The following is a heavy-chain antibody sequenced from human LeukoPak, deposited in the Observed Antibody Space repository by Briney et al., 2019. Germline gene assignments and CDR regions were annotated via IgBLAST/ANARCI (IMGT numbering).Heavy chain of an antibody. CDR1: VESLSDHY. CDR3: ARSPATSWSNFDY. Sequence: SETLSLTCAVYVESLSDHYWTWIRQPPGKGLEWIGEIHHSGSTTYRLSLKSRVTISVDRSKNQFSLKLTSVTAADTAVYYCARSPATSWSNFDYWGQGSLVTVSS. V-gene: IGHV4-34*01. CDR2: IHHSGST. D-gene: IGHD2-2*01. J-gene: IGHJ4*02.